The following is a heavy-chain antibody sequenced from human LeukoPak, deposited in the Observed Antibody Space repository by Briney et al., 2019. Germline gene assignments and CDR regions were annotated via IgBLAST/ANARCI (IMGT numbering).Heavy chain of an antibody. Sequence: SGGSLRLSCAASGFTFDDYGMSWVRQAPGRGLEWVSAINWNGGNTGYGDSVKGRFSISRDNAKNSLYLQMSSLRAEDTALYYCVREGGSYYDLDYWGHGTPVTVSS. V-gene: IGHV3-20*04. CDR3: VREGGSYYDLDY. CDR2: INWNGGNT. CDR1: GFTFDDYG. J-gene: IGHJ4*01. D-gene: IGHD1-26*01.